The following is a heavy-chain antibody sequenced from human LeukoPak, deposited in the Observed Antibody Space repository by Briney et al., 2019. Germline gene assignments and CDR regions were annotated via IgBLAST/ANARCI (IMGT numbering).Heavy chain of an antibody. CDR2: ISSSSSTI. J-gene: IGHJ4*02. CDR3: ARLINGRIDH. V-gene: IGHV3-48*04. Sequence: GGSLRLSCAASGYTFSGYSMNWVRQAPGKGLEWVSYISSSSSTIYYADSVKGRFTISRDNAKNSLYLQMYSLRAEDTAVYYCARLINGRIDHWGQGTPVTVSS. CDR1: GYTFSGYS. D-gene: IGHD1-26*01.